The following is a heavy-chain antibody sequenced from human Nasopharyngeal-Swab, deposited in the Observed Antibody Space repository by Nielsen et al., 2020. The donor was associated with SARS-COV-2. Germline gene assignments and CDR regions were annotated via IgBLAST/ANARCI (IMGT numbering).Heavy chain of an antibody. J-gene: IGHJ6*02. CDR3: TRLTRDSGYDFYYYGMDV. Sequence: VRQMPGKGLEWVGRIRSKANSYATAYAASVKGRFTISRDDPKNTAYLQMNSLKTEDTAVYYCTRLTRDSGYDFYYYGMDVWGQGTTVTVSS. D-gene: IGHD5-12*01. V-gene: IGHV3-73*01. CDR2: IRSKANSYAT.